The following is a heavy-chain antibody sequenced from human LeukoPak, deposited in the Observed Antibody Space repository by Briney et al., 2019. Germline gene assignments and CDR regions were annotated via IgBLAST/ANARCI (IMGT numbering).Heavy chain of an antibody. V-gene: IGHV4-59*08. CDR3: ARAYSSSWYWFDP. CDR1: GGSISSYY. J-gene: IGHJ5*02. Sequence: SETLSLTCTVSGGSISSYYWSWIRQPPGKVLEWIGYIYYSGSTNYNPSLKSRVTISVDTSKTQFSLKLSSVTAADTAVYYCARAYSSSWYWFDPWGQGTLVTVSS. D-gene: IGHD6-13*01. CDR2: IYYSGST.